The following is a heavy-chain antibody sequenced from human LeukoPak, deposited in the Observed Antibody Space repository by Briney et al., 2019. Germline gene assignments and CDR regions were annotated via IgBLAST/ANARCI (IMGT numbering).Heavy chain of an antibody. Sequence: GASLKISCKGSGYSFTSSWIGWVRQMPGKGLEWMGIIYPGDSATRYSPSFQGQATISDDKTISTAYLQWSSLKASDTAMYYGARLAGLYYFDYWGQGTLVTVSS. J-gene: IGHJ4*02. CDR1: GYSFTSSW. CDR3: ARLAGLYYFDY. CDR2: IYPGDSAT. V-gene: IGHV5-51*01.